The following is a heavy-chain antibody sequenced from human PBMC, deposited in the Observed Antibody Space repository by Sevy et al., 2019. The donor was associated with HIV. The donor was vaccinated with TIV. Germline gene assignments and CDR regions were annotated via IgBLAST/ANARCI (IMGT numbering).Heavy chain of an antibody. CDR3: ARGVYYDSSGYCLW. CDR2: ISPTSANI. CDR1: GFSFGDYY. D-gene: IGHD3-22*01. Sequence: GGSLRLSCAASGFSFGDYYMTWIRQAPGKGLERVSYISPTSANIYYADSVKGRFTISRDNAKNSLFLQMNSLRAEDTALYYCARGVYYDSSGYCLWWGQGTLVTVSS. J-gene: IGHJ1*01. V-gene: IGHV3-11*01.